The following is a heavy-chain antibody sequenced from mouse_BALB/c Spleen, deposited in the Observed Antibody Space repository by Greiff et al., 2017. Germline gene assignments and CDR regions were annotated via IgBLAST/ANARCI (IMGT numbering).Heavy chain of an antibody. J-gene: IGHJ4*01. CDR1: GYTFTSYW. CDR3: AMYGPAYSMDY. V-gene: IGHV1S81*02. D-gene: IGHD2-10*02. Sequence: VQLQQPGAELVKPGASVKLSCKASGYTFTSYWMHWVKQRPGQGLEWIGEINPSNGRTNYNEKFKSKATLTVDKSSSTAYMQLSSLTSEDSAVSSCAMYGPAYSMDYWGQGTSVTVSS. CDR2: INPSNGRT.